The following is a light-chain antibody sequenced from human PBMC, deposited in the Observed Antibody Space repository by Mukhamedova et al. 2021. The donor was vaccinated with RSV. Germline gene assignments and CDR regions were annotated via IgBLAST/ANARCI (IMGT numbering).Light chain of an antibody. CDR2: AAS. Sequence: WYQRRVHGQAPQVLIYAASSLQSGVPSRFRGSGFGTDFTLTINDLQPEDFATYFCQQSYNTSPTFGPGSKVELK. CDR3: QQSYNTSPT. J-gene: IGKJ2*01. V-gene: IGKV1-39*01.